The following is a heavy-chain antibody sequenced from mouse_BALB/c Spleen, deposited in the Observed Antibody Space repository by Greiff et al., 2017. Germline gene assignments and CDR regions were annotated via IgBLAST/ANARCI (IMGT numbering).Heavy chain of an antibody. CDR1: GYTFTSYW. J-gene: IGHJ4*01. D-gene: IGHD2-14*01. CDR2: IFPGTGTT. CDR3: ARSAVRQESPYAMDY. V-gene: IGHV1S132*01. Sequence: QVQLQQSGAELVKPGASVKLSCKTSGYTFTSYWIQWVKQRPGQGLGWIGEIFPGTGTTYYNEKFKGKATLTIDTSSSTAYMQLSSLTSEDSAVYFCARSAVRQESPYAMDYWGQGTSVTVSS.